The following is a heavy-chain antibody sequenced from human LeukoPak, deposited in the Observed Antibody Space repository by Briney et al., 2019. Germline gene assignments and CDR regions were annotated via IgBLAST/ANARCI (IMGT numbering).Heavy chain of an antibody. Sequence: GGSLRLSCAASGFTFSTYSMSWVRQAPGKGLEWVSYISSDSSNIYYADSVKGRFTISRDNAKNSLYLQMNSLRDEDTAVYYCARESGSGSYFDYWGQGTLVTVSS. CDR2: ISSDSSNI. D-gene: IGHD1-26*01. J-gene: IGHJ4*02. CDR3: ARESGSGSYFDY. V-gene: IGHV3-48*02. CDR1: GFTFSTYS.